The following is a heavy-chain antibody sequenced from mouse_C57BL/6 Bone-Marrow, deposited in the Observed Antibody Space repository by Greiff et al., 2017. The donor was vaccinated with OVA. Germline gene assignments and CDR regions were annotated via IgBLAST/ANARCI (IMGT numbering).Heavy chain of an antibody. CDR1: GFTFSSYG. Sequence: EVKLMESGGDLVKPGGSLKLSCAASGFTFSSYGMSWVRQTPDKRLEWVATISSGGSYTYYPDSVKGRFTISRDNAKNTLYLQMSSLKSEDTAMYYCANYYSNSPWFAYWGQGTLVTVSA. V-gene: IGHV5-6*01. CDR2: ISSGGSYT. J-gene: IGHJ3*01. CDR3: ANYYSNSPWFAY. D-gene: IGHD2-5*01.